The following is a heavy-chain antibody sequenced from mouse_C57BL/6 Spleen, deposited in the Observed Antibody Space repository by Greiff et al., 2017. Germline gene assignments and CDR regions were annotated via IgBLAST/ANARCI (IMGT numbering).Heavy chain of an antibody. V-gene: IGHV1-50*01. Sequence: QVQLQQPGAELVKPGASVKLSCKASGYTFTSYWMQWVKQRPGQGLEWIGEIDPSDSYTNSNQKLKGKATLTVETSSITAYMQLRSLTSEASAVYYCARVRGYYYGSSYGFAYWGQGTLVTVSA. D-gene: IGHD1-1*01. CDR3: ARVRGYYYGSSYGFAY. CDR1: GYTFTSYW. CDR2: IDPSDSYT. J-gene: IGHJ3*01.